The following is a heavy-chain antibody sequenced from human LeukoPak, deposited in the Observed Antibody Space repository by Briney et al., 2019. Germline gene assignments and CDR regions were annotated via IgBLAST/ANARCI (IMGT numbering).Heavy chain of an antibody. V-gene: IGHV3-23*01. D-gene: IGHD3-22*01. J-gene: IGHJ4*02. CDR2: ISGSGGST. CDR1: GFTFSSYA. Sequence: GGSLRLXCAASGFTFSSYAMSWVRQAPGKGLEWVSAISGSGGSTYYADSVKGRFTISRDNSKNTLYLQMNSLRAEDTAVYYCAKKGGYDSSGYYPLDYWGQGTLVTVSS. CDR3: AKKGGYDSSGYYPLDY.